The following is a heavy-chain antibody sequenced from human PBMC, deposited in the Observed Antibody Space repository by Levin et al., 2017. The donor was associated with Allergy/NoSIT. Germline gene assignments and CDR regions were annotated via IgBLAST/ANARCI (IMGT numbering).Heavy chain of an antibody. Sequence: PSETLSLTCDISGDSVSSNSAVWNWIRQSPSRGLEWLGRTYYRSKWFNDYAVSVKSRITINPDTSQNQFSLQLNSVTPEDTAVYFCARGDCSGGICYSDSAFDIWGQGTMVTVSS. V-gene: IGHV6-1*01. J-gene: IGHJ3*02. D-gene: IGHD2-15*01. CDR3: ARGDCSGGICYSDSAFDI. CDR2: TYYRSKWFN. CDR1: GDSVSSNSAV.